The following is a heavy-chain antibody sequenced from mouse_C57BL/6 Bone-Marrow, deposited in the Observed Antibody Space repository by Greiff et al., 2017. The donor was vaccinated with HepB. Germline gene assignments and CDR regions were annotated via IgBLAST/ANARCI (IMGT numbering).Heavy chain of an antibody. CDR2: IDPENGDT. CDR1: GFNIKDDY. Sequence: VQLKQSGAELVRPGASVKLSCTASGFNIKDDYMHWVKQRPEQGLEWIGWIDPENGDTEYASQFQGKATITADTSSNTAYLQLSSLTSEDTAVYYCTTSYSNYYYAMDYWGQGTSVTVSS. V-gene: IGHV14-4*01. CDR3: TTSYSNYYYAMDY. D-gene: IGHD2-5*01. J-gene: IGHJ4*01.